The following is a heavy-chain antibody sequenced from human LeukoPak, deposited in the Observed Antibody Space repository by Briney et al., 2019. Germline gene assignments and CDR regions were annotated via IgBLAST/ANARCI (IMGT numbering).Heavy chain of an antibody. Sequence: GGSLRLSCAASGFTFSSYSMNWVRQAPGKGLEWVSSISSSSSYIYYADSVKGRFTISRDNAKNSLYPQMNSLRAEDTAVYYCARDDSSGYLLGDFDYWGQGTLVTVSS. CDR2: ISSSSSYI. V-gene: IGHV3-21*01. J-gene: IGHJ4*02. D-gene: IGHD3-22*01. CDR1: GFTFSSYS. CDR3: ARDDSSGYLLGDFDY.